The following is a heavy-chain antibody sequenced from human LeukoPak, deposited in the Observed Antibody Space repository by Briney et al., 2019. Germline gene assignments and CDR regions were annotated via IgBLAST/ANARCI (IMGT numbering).Heavy chain of an antibody. V-gene: IGHV3-23*01. CDR3: AKTPVRRFPLYFDY. D-gene: IGHD3-3*01. CDR1: GFTFSSYG. Sequence: PGGSLRLSCAASGFTFSSYGMSWVRQAPGKGLEWDSAISGSGGSTYYADSVKGRFTISRDNSKNTLYLQMNSLRAEDTAVYYCAKTPVRRFPLYFDYWGQGTLVTVSS. J-gene: IGHJ4*02. CDR2: ISGSGGST.